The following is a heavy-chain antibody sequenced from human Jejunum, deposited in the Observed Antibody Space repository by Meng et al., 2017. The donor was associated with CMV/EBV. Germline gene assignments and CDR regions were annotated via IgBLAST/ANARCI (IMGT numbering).Heavy chain of an antibody. D-gene: IGHD3-10*01. Sequence: YTIHWVRQAPGKGLEWVGRIRSKTYSSATAYAASVKGRFIISRDDSKSTAYLQMNSLKTEDTAVYYCANTYYYGSGSYTPYALDVWGQGTTVTVSS. CDR2: IRSKTYSSAT. V-gene: IGHV3-73*01. J-gene: IGHJ6*02. CDR3: ANTYYYGSGSYTPYALDV. CDR1: YT.